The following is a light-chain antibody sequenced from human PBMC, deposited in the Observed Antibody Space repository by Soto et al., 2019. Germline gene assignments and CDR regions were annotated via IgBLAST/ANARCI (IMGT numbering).Light chain of an antibody. CDR2: GVT. CDR3: SSYTSASTLLYL. J-gene: IGLJ1*01. CDR1: SSDVGGYNY. V-gene: IGLV2-14*01. Sequence: QSALTQPASVSGSPGQSITISGTGTSSDVGGYNYVSWYQQHPGIAPKLLIYGVTNRPSGVSTRFSGSKSGNTASLTISGLQAEDEADYHCSSYTSASTLLYLFGTGTKVTVL.